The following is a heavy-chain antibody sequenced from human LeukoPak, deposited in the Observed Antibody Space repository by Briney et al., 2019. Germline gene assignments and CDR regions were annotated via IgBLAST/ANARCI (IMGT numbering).Heavy chain of an antibody. CDR2: ISSDNAYT. D-gene: IGHD5-12*01. CDR3: ARDLRGYTGYNYYDY. Sequence: GGSLRLSCAASGFTFSDYYMSWIRQAPGTGLEWVSYISSDNAYTNYADSLRGRFTISRDNAKNSLYLQTNSLRAEDTAVYYCARDLRGYTGYNYYDYWGQGTLVIVSS. J-gene: IGHJ4*02. V-gene: IGHV3-11*06. CDR1: GFTFSDYY.